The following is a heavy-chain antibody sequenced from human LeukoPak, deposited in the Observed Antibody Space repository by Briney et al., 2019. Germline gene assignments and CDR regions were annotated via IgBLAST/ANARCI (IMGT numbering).Heavy chain of an antibody. D-gene: IGHD3-22*01. CDR1: GGTFSSYA. J-gene: IGHJ4*02. Sequence: ASVKVSCKASGGTFSSYAISWVRQAPGQGLEWMGGIIPIFGTANYAQKFQGRVTITADESTSTAYMELSSLRSEDTAVYYCATGEPTYYYDSSGYSVFDYWGQGTLVTVSS. CDR3: ATGEPTYYYDSSGYSVFDY. CDR2: IIPIFGTA. V-gene: IGHV1-69*13.